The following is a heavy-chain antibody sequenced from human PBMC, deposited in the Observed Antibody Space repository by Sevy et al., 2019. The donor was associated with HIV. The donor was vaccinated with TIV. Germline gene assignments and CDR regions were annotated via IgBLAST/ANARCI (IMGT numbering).Heavy chain of an antibody. CDR3: AGEVGGFNWSPYYFDS. D-gene: IGHD3-3*01. CDR2: IKQDESET. V-gene: IGHV3-7*01. J-gene: IGHJ4*02. CDR1: GFTFNKYW. Sequence: GGSLRLSCAASGFTFNKYWMSWVRQTPEKGLEWVATIKQDESETYYVDSVKGRFVISRDNGKNSVSLQMNGLRVEDTALYYCAGEVGGFNWSPYYFDSWGQGTLVTVSS.